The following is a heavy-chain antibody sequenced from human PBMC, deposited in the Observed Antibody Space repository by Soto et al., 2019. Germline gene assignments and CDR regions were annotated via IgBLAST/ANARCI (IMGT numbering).Heavy chain of an antibody. V-gene: IGHV4-34*01. CDR1: GGSFSNYC. CDR2: INHTGNT. J-gene: IGHJ6*02. Sequence: PSETLSLTCAVYGGSFSNYCWSWIRQPPGKGLEWIGEINHTGNTNYNPSLKSRVTTSVDTSKKQFSLKLTSVTAADTAVYYCARVTRGDYLLTFSLRGMDVWGQGTPVTVSS. D-gene: IGHD4-17*01. CDR3: ARVTRGDYLLTFSLRGMDV.